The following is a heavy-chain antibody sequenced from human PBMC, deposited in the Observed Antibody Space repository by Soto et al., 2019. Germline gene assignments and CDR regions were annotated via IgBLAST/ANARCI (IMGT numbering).Heavy chain of an antibody. J-gene: IGHJ4*02. Sequence: LRLSCAASGFTFSSYGMHWVRQAPGKGLEWVAVISYDGSNKYYADSVKGRFTISRDNSKNTLYLQMNSLRAEDTAVYYCANVVGYSSSSAEFDYWGQGTLVTVSS. CDR3: ANVVGYSSSSAEFDY. CDR2: ISYDGSNK. D-gene: IGHD6-6*01. CDR1: GFTFSSYG. V-gene: IGHV3-30*18.